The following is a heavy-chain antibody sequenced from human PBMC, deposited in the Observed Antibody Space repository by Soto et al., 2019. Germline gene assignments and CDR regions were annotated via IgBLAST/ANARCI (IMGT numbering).Heavy chain of an antibody. D-gene: IGHD7-27*01. CDR1: GFTFSDHY. CDR3: VRVALQPLGSLDC. CDR2: TRNKARSYTT. V-gene: IGHV3-72*01. J-gene: IGHJ4*02. Sequence: EVQLVDSGGGLVQPGGSLGLSCAGSGFTFSDHYMDWVRQDPGKGLEWVGRTRNKARSYTTEYAASVKGRFAIWRDDSTNSLYLQMNSLKIEDTAVYYCVRVALQPLGSLDCWGQGTLVTVSS.